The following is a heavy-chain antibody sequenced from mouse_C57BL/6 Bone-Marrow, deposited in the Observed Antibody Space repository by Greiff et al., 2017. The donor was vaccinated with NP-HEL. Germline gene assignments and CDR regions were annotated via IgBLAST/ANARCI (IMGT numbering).Heavy chain of an antibody. J-gene: IGHJ3*01. V-gene: IGHV1-64*01. D-gene: IGHD1-1*01. CDR2: IHPNSGST. CDR1: GYTFTSYW. Sequence: QVQLKQPGAELVKPGASVKLSCKASGYTFTSYWMHWVKQRPGQGLEWIGMIHPNSGSTNYNEKFKSKATLTVDKSSSTAYMQLSSLTSEDSAVYYCARSDYYGSRFAYWGQGTLVTVSA. CDR3: ARSDYYGSRFAY.